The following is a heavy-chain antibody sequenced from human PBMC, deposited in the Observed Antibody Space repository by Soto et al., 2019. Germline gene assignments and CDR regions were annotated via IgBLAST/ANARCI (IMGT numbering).Heavy chain of an antibody. Sequence: PGGSLRLSCTTSGFTFGAYTMAWVRQAPGRGLEWVGSIRSTAYGAPTEYAASVKDRFIISRDDSKSVAYLQMNSLRTDDTAVYYCTRVREWMIRIRFQYFGLDVWGQGTKVTVSS. CDR2: IRSTAYGAPT. CDR3: TRVREWMIRIRFQYFGLDV. CDR1: GFTFGAYT. V-gene: IGHV3-49*04. J-gene: IGHJ6*02. D-gene: IGHD3-16*01.